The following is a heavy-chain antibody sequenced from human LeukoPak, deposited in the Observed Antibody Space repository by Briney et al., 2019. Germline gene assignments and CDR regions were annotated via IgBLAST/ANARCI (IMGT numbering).Heavy chain of an antibody. J-gene: IGHJ4*02. Sequence: SETLSLTCAVYGGSFSGYYWSWIRQPAGKGLEWIGRIYTSGSTNYNPSLKSRVTISVDTSKNQFSLKLSSVTAADTAVYYCARATVAGKIEYWGQGTLVTVSS. V-gene: IGHV4-59*10. CDR1: GGSFSGYY. CDR3: ARATVAGKIEY. CDR2: IYTSGST. D-gene: IGHD6-19*01.